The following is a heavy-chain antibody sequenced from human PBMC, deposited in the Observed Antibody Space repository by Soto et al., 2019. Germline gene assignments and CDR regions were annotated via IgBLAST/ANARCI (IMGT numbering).Heavy chain of an antibody. D-gene: IGHD2-15*01. Sequence: EVQRLESGGGLVQPGGSLRLSCAASGFTFSSYAMNWVRQAPGKGLEWVSGIGGSGGSTYYADSVKGRLTISKDNSKNTLDRQMDSLRAEDAAVYYCANTYGGSWLLGDYLGQGNLVTVSS. V-gene: IGHV3-23*01. CDR2: IGGSGGST. CDR1: GFTFSSYA. J-gene: IGHJ4*02. CDR3: ANTYGGSWLLGDY.